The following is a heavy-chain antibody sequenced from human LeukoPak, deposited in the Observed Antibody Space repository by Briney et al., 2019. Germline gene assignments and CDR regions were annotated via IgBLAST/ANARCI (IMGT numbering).Heavy chain of an antibody. CDR2: ISYDGSNK. J-gene: IGHJ4*02. V-gene: IGHV3-30*03. D-gene: IGHD2-2*01. Sequence: GRSLRLSCAASGFTFSSYGMHWVRQAPGKGLEWVAAISYDGSNKYYADSVKGRFTISRDKSKNTLYLQMNSLRAGDTAVYYCARDPLGYCSSTSCYVYYFDHWGQGTLVTVSS. CDR3: ARDPLGYCSSTSCYVYYFDH. CDR1: GFTFSSYG.